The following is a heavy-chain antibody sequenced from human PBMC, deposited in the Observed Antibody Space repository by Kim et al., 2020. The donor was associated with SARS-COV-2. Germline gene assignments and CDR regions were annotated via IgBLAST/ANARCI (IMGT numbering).Heavy chain of an antibody. J-gene: IGHJ4*02. D-gene: IGHD3-22*01. V-gene: IGHV3-23*01. CDR3: AKGTLDYETSGRDY. Sequence: GGSLRLSCAASGFTFSSYAMTWVRQAPGKGLEWVSAISGSGGGTYYVDYVKGRFTISRENSKQQLYLQMNSLRAEDTAMYHCAKGTLDYETSGRDYWGQG. CDR2: ISGSGGGT. CDR1: GFTFSSYA.